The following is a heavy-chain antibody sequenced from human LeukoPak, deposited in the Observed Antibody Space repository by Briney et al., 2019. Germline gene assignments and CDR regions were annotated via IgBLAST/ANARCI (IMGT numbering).Heavy chain of an antibody. D-gene: IGHD6-6*01. V-gene: IGHV4-39*07. CDR3: AREARGIAARLYDY. CDR2: MYNSGST. CDR1: GGSISSSYYY. J-gene: IGHJ4*02. Sequence: LETLSLTCTVSGGSISSSYYYWGWIRQPPGKGLEWIGTMYNSGSTDYNPSLESRVTISVDTSKNQFSLKLSSVTAADTAVYYCAREARGIAARLYDYWGQGTLVTVSS.